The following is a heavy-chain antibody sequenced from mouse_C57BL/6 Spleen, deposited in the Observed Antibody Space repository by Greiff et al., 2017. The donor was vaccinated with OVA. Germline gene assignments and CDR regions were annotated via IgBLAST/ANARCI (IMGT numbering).Heavy chain of an antibody. V-gene: IGHV1-4*01. Sequence: QVQLKQSGAELARPGASVKMSCKASGYTFTSYTMHWVKQRPGQGLEWIGYINPSSGYTKYNQKFKDKATLTADKSSSTAYMQLSSLTSEDSAVYYCALYYYASTDYWGQGTTLTVSS. CDR1: GYTFTSYT. D-gene: IGHD1-1*01. CDR3: ALYYYASTDY. J-gene: IGHJ2*01. CDR2: INPSSGYT.